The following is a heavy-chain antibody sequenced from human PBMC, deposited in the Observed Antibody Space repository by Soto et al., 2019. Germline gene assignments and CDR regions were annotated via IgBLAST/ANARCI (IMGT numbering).Heavy chain of an antibody. CDR1: GFTFSSYS. V-gene: IGHV3-21*01. Sequence: GGSLRLSCAASGFTFSSYSMNWVRQAPGKGLEWVSSISSSSSYIYYADSLKGRFTISRDNAHNSVYLQMNSLRAEDTAVYYCARGLSAAEDYFDYWGQGTLVTVSS. CDR3: ARGLSAAEDYFDY. CDR2: ISSSSSYI. D-gene: IGHD6-13*01. J-gene: IGHJ4*02.